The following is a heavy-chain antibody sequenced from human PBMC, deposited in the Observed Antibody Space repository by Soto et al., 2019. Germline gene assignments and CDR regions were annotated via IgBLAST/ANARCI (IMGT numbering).Heavy chain of an antibody. D-gene: IGHD3-16*01. Sequence: QVQLVQSGAAVKKPEASVKVSCKTSGYTFTDYHITCLRQAPGQGLECLGWINPNTGVTTYTQKFPGRVTLTRDTSISTASMELSSLRSDDTAVYYCARESWRYVDRGQGTLVTVSS. CDR2: INPNTGVT. CDR1: GYTFTDYH. V-gene: IGHV1-2*02. CDR3: ARESWRYVD. J-gene: IGHJ4*02.